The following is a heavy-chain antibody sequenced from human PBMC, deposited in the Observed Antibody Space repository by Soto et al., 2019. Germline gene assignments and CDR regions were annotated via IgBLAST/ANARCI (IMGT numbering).Heavy chain of an antibody. CDR1: GGSISSSSYY. Sequence: PWETLALTCTVSGGSISSSSYYWGWIRQPPGKGLEWIGSIYYSGSTYYNPSLKSRVTISVDTSKNQFSLKLSSVTAADTAVYYCARNERITIFGVGNYYYYYGMDVWGQGTTVTVSS. V-gene: IGHV4-39*01. CDR3: ARNERITIFGVGNYYYYYGMDV. CDR2: IYYSGST. J-gene: IGHJ6*02. D-gene: IGHD3-3*01.